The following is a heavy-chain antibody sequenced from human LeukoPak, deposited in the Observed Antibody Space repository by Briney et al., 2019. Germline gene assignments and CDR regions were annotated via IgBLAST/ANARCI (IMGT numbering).Heavy chain of an antibody. J-gene: IGHJ6*02. D-gene: IGHD2-15*01. Sequence: ASVKVSCTASGYTFTSYGISWVRQAPGQGLEWMGWISAYNGNTNYAQKFQGRVTMTTDSSTSTAYMELRSLRSDDTAVYYCARWYCGGGSCYSYYYGMDVWGQGTTVTVSS. CDR1: GYTFTSYG. CDR2: ISAYNGNT. CDR3: ARWYCGGGSCYSYYYGMDV. V-gene: IGHV1-18*01.